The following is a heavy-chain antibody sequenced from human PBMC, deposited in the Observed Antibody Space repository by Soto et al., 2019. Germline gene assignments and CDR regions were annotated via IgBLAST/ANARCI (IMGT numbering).Heavy chain of an antibody. D-gene: IGHD3-22*01. V-gene: IGHV4-59*01. CDR1: GVSISSYY. Sequence: SETLSLTCTVSGVSISSYYWSWIRQPPGKGLEWIAYIYYSGTSYNPSLKSRVSISLDTSKNQFSLKLSSVTAADTAVYYCARTYDGSGPNSGGYAFDIWGQGTMVT. CDR2: IYYSGT. CDR3: ARTYDGSGPNSGGYAFDI. J-gene: IGHJ3*02.